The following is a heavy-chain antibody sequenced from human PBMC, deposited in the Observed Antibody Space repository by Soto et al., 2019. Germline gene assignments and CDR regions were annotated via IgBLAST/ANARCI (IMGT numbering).Heavy chain of an antibody. CDR1: GFTVSSNY. J-gene: IGHJ4*02. Sequence: GGSLRLSCAASGFTVSSNYMSWVRQAPGKGLEWVSVIYSGGSTYYADSVKGRFTISRDNSKNTLYLQMNSLRAEDTAVYYCARANFDWLSLMHFDYWGQGTLVTVSS. V-gene: IGHV3-66*01. D-gene: IGHD3-9*01. CDR3: ARANFDWLSLMHFDY. CDR2: IYSGGST.